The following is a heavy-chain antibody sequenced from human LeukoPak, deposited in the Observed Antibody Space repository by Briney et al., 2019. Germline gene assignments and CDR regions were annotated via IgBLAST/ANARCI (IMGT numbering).Heavy chain of an antibody. CDR1: GFTFSSYS. V-gene: IGHV3-23*01. CDR3: AKSGIAEPHDY. D-gene: IGHD6-13*01. CDR2: ISGSGGST. Sequence: GGSLRLSCAASGFTFSSYSMNWVRQAPGKGLEWVSAISGSGGSTYYADSVKGRFTISRDNSKNTLYLQMNSLRAEDTAVYYCAKSGIAEPHDYWGQGTLVTVSS. J-gene: IGHJ4*02.